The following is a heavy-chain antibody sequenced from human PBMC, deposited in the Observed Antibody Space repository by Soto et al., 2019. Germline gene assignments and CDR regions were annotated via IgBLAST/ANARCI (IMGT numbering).Heavy chain of an antibody. D-gene: IGHD6-13*01. CDR1: GFTFSNYP. V-gene: IGHV3-30*04. CDR2: ISYDGRTK. Sequence: QVQLVESGGGVVQPGKSLRLSCAASGFTFSNYPMNWVRQAPGKGLEWMSVISYDGRTKHYADSVKGRFTISRDNSKNTLYLPMNSLRAEDTAVYYCAREAGLGVAAAGSFASWGQGARVTVSS. J-gene: IGHJ4*02. CDR3: AREAGLGVAAAGSFAS.